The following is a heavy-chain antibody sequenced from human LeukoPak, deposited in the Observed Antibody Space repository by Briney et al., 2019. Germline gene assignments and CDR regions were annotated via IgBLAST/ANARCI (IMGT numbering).Heavy chain of an antibody. CDR3: ARPVPWDA. CDR1: GFTLSSYW. CDR2: IKEDGSEK. Sequence: PGGSLRLSCAASGFTLSSYWMSWVRQAPGKGLEWVANIKEDGSEKYYVDSVKGRFTISRDNAKNSLYLQMNSLRAEDTAMYYCARPVPWDAWGKGTAVTVSS. V-gene: IGHV3-7*01. J-gene: IGHJ6*04.